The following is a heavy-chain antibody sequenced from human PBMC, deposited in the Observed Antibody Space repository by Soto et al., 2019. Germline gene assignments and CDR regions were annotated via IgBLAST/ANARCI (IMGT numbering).Heavy chain of an antibody. Sequence: GGSLRLSCAASGFTFSSYAMSWVRQAPGKGLEWVSAISGSGGSTYYADSVKGRFTISRDNSKNTLYLQMNSLRAEDTAVYYCAKDPGTAMVLNHYYYGMDVWGQGTTVTVSS. CDR1: GFTFSSYA. J-gene: IGHJ6*02. CDR2: ISGSGGST. CDR3: AKDPGTAMVLNHYYYGMDV. D-gene: IGHD5-18*01. V-gene: IGHV3-23*01.